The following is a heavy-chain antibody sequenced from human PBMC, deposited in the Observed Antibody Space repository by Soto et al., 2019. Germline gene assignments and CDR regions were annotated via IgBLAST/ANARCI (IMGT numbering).Heavy chain of an antibody. Sequence: QVQLVQSGAEVKKPGASVKVSCKASGYTFTSYAMHWVRQAPGQRLEWMGWINAGNGNTKYSQKFQGRVTITRDTSASTAYMELSSLRSEDTAVYYCAIDTDPFTVWVFFDYWGQGTLVTVSS. CDR2: INAGNGNT. D-gene: IGHD4-4*01. J-gene: IGHJ4*02. V-gene: IGHV1-3*01. CDR3: AIDTDPFTVWVFFDY. CDR1: GYTFTSYA.